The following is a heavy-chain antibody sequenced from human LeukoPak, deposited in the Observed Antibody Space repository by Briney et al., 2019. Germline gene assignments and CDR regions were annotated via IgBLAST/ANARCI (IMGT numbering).Heavy chain of an antibody. CDR3: ARGVGDLGYY. CDR2: MSPNSGNT. V-gene: IGHV1-8*01. D-gene: IGHD3-16*01. CDR1: GYTFTSYH. Sequence: ASVKVSCKASGYTFTSYHINWVRQATGQGLEWMGWMSPNSGNTDYAQKFQGRVTMTRDTSINTAYMELSSLRSEDTAVYYCARGVGDLGYYWGQGTLVTVSS. J-gene: IGHJ4*02.